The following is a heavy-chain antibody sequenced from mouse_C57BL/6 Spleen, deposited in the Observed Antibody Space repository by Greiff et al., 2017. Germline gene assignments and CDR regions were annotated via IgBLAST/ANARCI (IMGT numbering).Heavy chain of an antibody. V-gene: IGHV1-64*01. CDR2: IHPNSGST. D-gene: IGHD1-1*01. CDR3: ARSDITTVVARRYFDV. J-gene: IGHJ1*03. CDR1: GYTFTSYW. Sequence: VQGVESGAELVKPGASVKLSCKASGYTFTSYWMHWVKQRPGQGLEWIGMIHPNSGSTNYNEKFKSKATLTVDKSSSTAYMQLSSLTSEDSAVYYCARSDITTVVARRYFDVWGTGTTVTVSS.